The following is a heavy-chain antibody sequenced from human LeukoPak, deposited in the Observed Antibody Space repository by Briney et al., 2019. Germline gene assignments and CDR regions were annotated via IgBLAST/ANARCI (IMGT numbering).Heavy chain of an antibody. Sequence: RGSLRLSSAAPGFTFSSYVMHWVRQAPGKGLEWVSAISSGSSYIYYADSVKGRFSISRDNANNSLYLQMDSLRAEDTAMYYCVRGGDYSDAKGYYEGAYWGQGTLITVSS. V-gene: IGHV3-21*06. CDR1: GFTFSSYV. J-gene: IGHJ4*02. CDR2: ISSGSSYI. CDR3: VRGGDYSDAKGYYEGAY. D-gene: IGHD3-22*01.